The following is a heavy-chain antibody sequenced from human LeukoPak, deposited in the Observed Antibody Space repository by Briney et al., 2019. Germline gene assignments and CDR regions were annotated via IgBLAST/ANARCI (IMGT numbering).Heavy chain of an antibody. CDR3: TRGAYCSGGRCPGPFDI. Sequence: PGGSLRLSCAASGFTFSSYGMHWVRQAPGKGLEWVAFIRYDGSNKYYADSVKGRFTISRDNSKNTLYLQMNSLRAEDTAVYYCTRGAYCSGGRCPGPFDIWGQGTTVTVSS. CDR1: GFTFSSYG. J-gene: IGHJ3*02. CDR2: IRYDGSNK. V-gene: IGHV3-30*02. D-gene: IGHD2-15*01.